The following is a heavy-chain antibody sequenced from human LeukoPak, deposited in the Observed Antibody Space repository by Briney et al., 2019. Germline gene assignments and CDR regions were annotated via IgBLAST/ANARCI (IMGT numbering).Heavy chain of an antibody. CDR1: GGSISSYY. V-gene: IGHV4-59*01. D-gene: IGHD1-1*01. Sequence: PSETLSLTCTVSGGSISSYYWSWIRQPPGKGLEWIAYIYDNGIINYNPSLKSRASISVDTSKNLCSLRLSSVTAADTAVYYCARGRYTFDYWGQGTLVTVSS. J-gene: IGHJ4*02. CDR3: ARGRYTFDY. CDR2: IYDNGII.